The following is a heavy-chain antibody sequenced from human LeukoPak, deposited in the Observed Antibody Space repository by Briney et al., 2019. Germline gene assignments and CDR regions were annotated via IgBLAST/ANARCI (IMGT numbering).Heavy chain of an antibody. V-gene: IGHV1-2*02. CDR1: GYTFTGYY. CDR3: ARGPYASGSYGRRGWVHYMDV. D-gene: IGHD3-10*01. Sequence: GASVKVSCKASGYTFTGYYMHWVRQAPGQGLEWMGWINPNSGGANYAQKFQGRVTMTRDTSISTAYMELSRLRSDDTAVYYCARGPYASGSYGRRGWVHYMDVWGKGTTVTISS. J-gene: IGHJ6*03. CDR2: INPNSGGA.